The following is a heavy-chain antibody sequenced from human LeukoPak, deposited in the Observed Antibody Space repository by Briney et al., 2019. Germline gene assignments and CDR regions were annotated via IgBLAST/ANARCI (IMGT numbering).Heavy chain of an antibody. CDR3: ARDPIAVAPGGYFDY. J-gene: IGHJ4*02. V-gene: IGHV3-30-3*01. CDR2: ISYDGSNK. CDR1: GFTFSSYA. D-gene: IGHD6-19*01. Sequence: SGRSLRLSCAASGFTFSSYAMHWVRQAPGKGLEWVAVISYDGSNKYYADSVKGRFTISRDNSKNTLYLQMNSLRAEDTAVYYCARDPIAVAPGGYFDYWGQGTLVTVSS.